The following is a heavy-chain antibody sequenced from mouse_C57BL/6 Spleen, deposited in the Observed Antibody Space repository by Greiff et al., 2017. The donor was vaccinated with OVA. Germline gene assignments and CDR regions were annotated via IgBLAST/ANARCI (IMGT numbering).Heavy chain of an antibody. CDR2: IDPSDSET. CDR3: ARDYSSPHWYFDV. V-gene: IGHV1-52*01. J-gene: IGHJ1*03. Sequence: QVQLQQPGAELVRPGSSVKLSCKASGYTFTSYWMHWVKQRPIQGLEWIGNIDPSDSETHYNQKFKDKATLTVDKSSSTAYMQLSSLTSEDSAVYYCARDYSSPHWYFDVWGTGTTVTVSS. D-gene: IGHD2-5*01. CDR1: GYTFTSYW.